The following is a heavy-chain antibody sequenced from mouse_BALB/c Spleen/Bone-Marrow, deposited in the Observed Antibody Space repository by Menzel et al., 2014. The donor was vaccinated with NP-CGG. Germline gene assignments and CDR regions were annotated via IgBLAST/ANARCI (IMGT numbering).Heavy chain of an antibody. CDR1: GYAFSTSW. CDR3: ARSDGYRTMDY. J-gene: IGHJ4*01. Sequence: QVQLQQSGPELVKPGASVKISCKASGYAFSTSWMNWVKQRPGQGLEWIGRIYPGDGDTNYNGKFKGKATLTANKSSSTAYMQLSSLTSVDSAVYFCARSDGYRTMDYRGQGTSVTVSS. CDR2: IYPGDGDT. D-gene: IGHD2-3*01. V-gene: IGHV1-82*01.